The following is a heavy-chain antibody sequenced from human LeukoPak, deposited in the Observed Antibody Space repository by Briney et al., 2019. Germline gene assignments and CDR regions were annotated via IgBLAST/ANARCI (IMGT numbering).Heavy chain of an antibody. D-gene: IGHD3-22*01. CDR1: GGSISSYY. J-gene: IGHJ4*02. CDR2: IYYSGST. V-gene: IGHV4-59*01. CDR3: ARGPYYYDSSGYYYGVGFDY. Sequence: SETLSLTCTVSGGSISSYYWSWIRQPPGKGLEWIGYIYYSGSTNYNPSLKSRVTISVDTSKNQFSLKLSSVTAADTAVYYCARGPYYYDSSGYYYGVGFDYWGQGTLVTVSS.